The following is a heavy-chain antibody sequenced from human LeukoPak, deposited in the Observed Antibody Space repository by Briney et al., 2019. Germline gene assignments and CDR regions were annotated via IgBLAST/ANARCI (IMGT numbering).Heavy chain of an antibody. CDR2: ISYDGSNK. D-gene: IGHD6-13*01. J-gene: IGHJ4*02. CDR1: GFTFSSYG. V-gene: IGHV3-30*18. CDR3: AKGQAAAGTAGGY. Sequence: GGSLRLSCAASGFTFSSYGMHWVRQAPGKGLEWVAVISYDGSNKYYADSVKGRFTISRDNSKNTLYLQMNSLRAEDTAVYYCAKGQAAAGTAGGYWGQGTLVTVSS.